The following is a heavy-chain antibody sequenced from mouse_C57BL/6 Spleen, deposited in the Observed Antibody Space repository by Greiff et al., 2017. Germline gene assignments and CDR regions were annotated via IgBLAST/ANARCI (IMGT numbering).Heavy chain of an antibody. Sequence: QVQLKEPGAELVRPGASVTLSCKASGYTFTDYEMHWVKQTPVHGLEWIGAIDPETGGTAYNQKFKGKAILTADNSSSTAYMELRSLTSEDSAVYYCTGTRYMDYWGQGTTLTVSS. CDR3: TGTRYMDY. CDR1: GYTFTDYE. J-gene: IGHJ2*01. V-gene: IGHV1-15*01. D-gene: IGHD2-14*01. CDR2: IDPETGGT.